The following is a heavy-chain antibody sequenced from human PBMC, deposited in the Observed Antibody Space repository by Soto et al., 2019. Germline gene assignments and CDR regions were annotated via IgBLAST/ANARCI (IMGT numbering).Heavy chain of an antibody. J-gene: IGHJ6*02. CDR2: IYSGGST. Sequence: EVQLVESGGGLVQPGGSLRLSCAASGFTVSSNYMSWVRQAPGKGLEWVSVIYSGGSTYYADSVKGRFTISRHNSKNTLYLQMNSLRAEDTAVYYCARESRYFVLKGGMDVWCQGTTVTVSS. D-gene: IGHD3-9*01. CDR3: ARESRYFVLKGGMDV. CDR1: GFTVSSNY. V-gene: IGHV3-53*04.